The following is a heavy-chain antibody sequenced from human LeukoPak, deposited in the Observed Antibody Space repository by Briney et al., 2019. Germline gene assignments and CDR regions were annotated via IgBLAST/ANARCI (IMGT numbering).Heavy chain of an antibody. CDR2: IDWNGGST. CDR1: GFTFDDYG. D-gene: IGHD6-19*01. V-gene: IGHV3-20*01. Sequence: GGSLRLSCAASGFTFDDYGMSWVRQAPGKGLEWVSGIDWNGGSTGYADSVKGRLTISRDNAKNSLYLQMNSLRAEDTALYHCARGVSSGWYAGVSFDYWGQGTLVTVSS. J-gene: IGHJ4*02. CDR3: ARGVSSGWYAGVSFDY.